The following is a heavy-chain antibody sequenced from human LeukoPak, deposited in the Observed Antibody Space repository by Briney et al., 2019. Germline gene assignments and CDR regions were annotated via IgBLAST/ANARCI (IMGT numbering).Heavy chain of an antibody. Sequence: ASVKVSCKSSGYAFTGYHMHWVRQAPGQGLQWMGWINPDSGGTTFAQEFQGRVTMTRDTSIGTAYMELSSLRSDDTAVYFCARDLEGLGRYFDYWGQGTLVTVSS. CDR2: INPDSGGT. D-gene: IGHD7-27*01. J-gene: IGHJ4*02. CDR3: ARDLEGLGRYFDY. CDR1: GYAFTGYH. V-gene: IGHV1-2*02.